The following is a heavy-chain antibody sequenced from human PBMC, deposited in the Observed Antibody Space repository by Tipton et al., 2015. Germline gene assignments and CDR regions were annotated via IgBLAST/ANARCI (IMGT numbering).Heavy chain of an antibody. CDR2: VYFSGNT. Sequence: LRLSCSVSGDSMSRYFWHWVRQSPGKGLEWLGCVYFSGNTYHNPSLKSRVTISLDTSKKQFSLSLTSVTAADSALYYCARYYSTSGSYRFDSWGQGALVTVSS. D-gene: IGHD3-10*01. CDR1: GDSMSRYF. CDR3: ARYYSTSGSYRFDS. J-gene: IGHJ4*02. V-gene: IGHV4-59*01.